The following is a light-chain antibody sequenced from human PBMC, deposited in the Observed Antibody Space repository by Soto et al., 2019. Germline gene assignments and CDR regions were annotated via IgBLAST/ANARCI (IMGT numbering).Light chain of an antibody. Sequence: QSVLTQPASVSGSPGQSITISCTGTTSDIGGHKYVSWYQQHPDKAPKLIIYEVTDRPSGVSNRFSGSKSGNTASLTISGLQAEDEAEYYCSSYTNINTRACVFGTGTKVTVL. CDR1: TSDIGGHKY. CDR2: EVT. CDR3: SSYTNINTRACV. V-gene: IGLV2-14*01. J-gene: IGLJ1*01.